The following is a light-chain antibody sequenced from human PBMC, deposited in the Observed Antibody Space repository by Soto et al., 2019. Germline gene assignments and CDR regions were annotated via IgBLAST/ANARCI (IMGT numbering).Light chain of an antibody. Sequence: DIQMTQSPSTLSASVGDRVTITCRASQSISSWLAWYQQKPGKAPKLLIYKASSLESGVPSRFSGSGSGREFSVALSSLQPDDFATYYCQQYNSYWTFGQGTKVEIK. V-gene: IGKV1-5*03. CDR3: QQYNSYWT. J-gene: IGKJ1*01. CDR1: QSISSW. CDR2: KAS.